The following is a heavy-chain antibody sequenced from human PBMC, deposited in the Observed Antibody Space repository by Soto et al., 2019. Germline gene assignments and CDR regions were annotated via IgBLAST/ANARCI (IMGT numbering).Heavy chain of an antibody. CDR2: VNNDGSIT. CDR3: TRAGTATCTSTSCFAYSPDV. V-gene: IGHV3-74*01. Sequence: EVQLVESGGGSVQPGGSLRLSCAASGFTFSSHWMHWVRQAPGKGLVWVSRVNNDGSITNYADSVRGRFSISRDTAKNTLYLLMSSLRAEDTAVYYCTRAGTATCTSTSCFAYSPDVWGKGTTVTVSS. D-gene: IGHD2-2*01. CDR1: GFTFSSHW. J-gene: IGHJ6*04.